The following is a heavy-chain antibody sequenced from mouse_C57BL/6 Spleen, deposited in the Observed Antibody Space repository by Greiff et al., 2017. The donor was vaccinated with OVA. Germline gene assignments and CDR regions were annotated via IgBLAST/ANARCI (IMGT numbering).Heavy chain of an antibody. CDR3: ARWYYGSSYGYFDY. D-gene: IGHD1-1*01. CDR1: GYTFTSYW. Sequence: QVQLQQPGAELVRPGSSVKLSCKASGYTFTSYWMDWVKQRPGQGLEWIGNIYPSDSETHYNQKFKDKATLTVDKSSSTAYMQPSSLTSEDSAVYYCARWYYGSSYGYFDYWGQGTTLTVSS. CDR2: IYPSDSET. V-gene: IGHV1-61*01. J-gene: IGHJ2*01.